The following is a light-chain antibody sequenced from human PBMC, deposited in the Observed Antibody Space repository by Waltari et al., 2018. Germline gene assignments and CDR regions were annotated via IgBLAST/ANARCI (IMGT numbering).Light chain of an antibody. CDR2: EVS. Sequence: QSALTQPASVSGSPGQSITISCSGTDSDVVSYDFVSWYQQHPGKAPHPIIYEVSHRPSWMSNLFSASKSGNTASLTISGLQAEDEADYYCSSYTTSSAPGVFGTGTRVTVL. J-gene: IGLJ1*01. V-gene: IGLV2-14*01. CDR1: DSDVVSYDF. CDR3: SSYTTSSAPGV.